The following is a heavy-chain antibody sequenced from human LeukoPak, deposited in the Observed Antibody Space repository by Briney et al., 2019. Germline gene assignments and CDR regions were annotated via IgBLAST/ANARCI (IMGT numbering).Heavy chain of an antibody. CDR2: IRYDGSNK. J-gene: IGHJ4*02. CDR1: GFTFSSYG. CDR3: AKDPYGDYDHHFDH. Sequence: GGSLRLSCAASGFTFSSYGMHWVRQAPGKGLEWVAFIRYDGSNKYYADSVKGRFTISRDNSKNTLYLQMNSLRAEDTAVYYCAKDPYGDYDHHFDHWGQGTLVTVSS. V-gene: IGHV3-30*02. D-gene: IGHD4-17*01.